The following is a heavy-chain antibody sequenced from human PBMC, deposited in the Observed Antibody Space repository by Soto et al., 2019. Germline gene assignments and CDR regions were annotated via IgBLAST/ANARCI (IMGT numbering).Heavy chain of an antibody. V-gene: IGHV4-34*01. Sequence: SETLSLTCAVYGGSFSGYYWSWIRQPPGKGLEWIGEINHSGSTNYNPSLKSRVTISVDTSKNQFSLKLSSVTAADTAVYYCARAGISEAMVRGVMLRTNIDYWGQGTLVTVSS. J-gene: IGHJ4*02. CDR3: ARAGISEAMVRGVMLRTNIDY. CDR2: INHSGST. D-gene: IGHD3-10*01. CDR1: GGSFSGYY.